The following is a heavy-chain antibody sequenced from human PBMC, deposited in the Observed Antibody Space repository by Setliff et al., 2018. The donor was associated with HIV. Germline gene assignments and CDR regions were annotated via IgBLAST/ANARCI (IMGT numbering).Heavy chain of an antibody. CDR3: ARREYSSSSPPFDY. V-gene: IGHV4-39*07. CDR2: VYYTGST. D-gene: IGHD6-6*01. J-gene: IGHJ4*02. Sequence: SETLSLTCTLSGGSASSSGYYWGWLRQPPGQGPEWIGSVYYTGSTYYSLSLNSRVTISVDTSKNQFSLKLSSVTAADTAVYYCARREYSSSSPPFDYWGQGTLVTVSS. CDR1: GGSASSSGYY.